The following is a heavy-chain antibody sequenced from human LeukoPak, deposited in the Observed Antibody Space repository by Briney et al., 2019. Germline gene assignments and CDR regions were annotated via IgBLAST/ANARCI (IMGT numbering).Heavy chain of an antibody. CDR1: GGSISSGGYS. CDR2: IYHSGST. D-gene: IGHD3-22*01. Sequence: SETLSLTCAVSGGSISSGGYSWSWIRQPPGKGLEWLGYIYHSGSTYYNPSLKSRVTISVDRSKNQFSLKLSSVTAADTAVYYCARTLYDSSGYYFSDAFDIWGQGTMVTVSS. CDR3: ARTLYDSSGYYFSDAFDI. V-gene: IGHV4-30-2*01. J-gene: IGHJ3*02.